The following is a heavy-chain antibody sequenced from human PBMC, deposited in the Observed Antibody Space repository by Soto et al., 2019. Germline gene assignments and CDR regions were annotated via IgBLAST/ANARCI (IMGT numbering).Heavy chain of an antibody. J-gene: IGHJ6*02. CDR3: ARDMWSTVDYYYGMDV. CDR2: INSDERDT. V-gene: IGHV3-74*01. Sequence: GGSLRLSCAAYGFSLPNYWMHWVRQAPGKGLVWVSRINSDERDTPYADSVKGRFTISRDNAKNTLYLQMNRLRDEDTAVYYCARDMWSTVDYYYGMDVWGQGTTVTVSS. CDR1: GFSLPNYW. D-gene: IGHD4-17*01.